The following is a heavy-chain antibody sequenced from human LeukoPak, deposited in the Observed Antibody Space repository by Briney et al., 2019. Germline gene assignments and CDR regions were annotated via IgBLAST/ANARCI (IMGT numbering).Heavy chain of an antibody. CDR3: ARGDCSSTSCPIGG. Sequence: ASVKVSCKASGYTFTSYDINWVRQAPGQGLEWMGWINPNSGGTNYAQKFQGRVTMTRDTSISTAYMELSRLRSDDTAVYYCARGDCSSTSCPIGGWGQGTLVTVSS. J-gene: IGHJ4*02. CDR2: INPNSGGT. CDR1: GYTFTSYD. V-gene: IGHV1-2*02. D-gene: IGHD2-2*01.